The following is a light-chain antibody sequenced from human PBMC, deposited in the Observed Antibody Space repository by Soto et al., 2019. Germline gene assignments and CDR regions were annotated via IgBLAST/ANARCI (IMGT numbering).Light chain of an antibody. Sequence: EIVLTQSPGTLSLSPGERATLACRASQGVSSSYLAWYQQKPGQAPRLLIYGASSRATGIPDRFSGSGSGTDFTLTISRLEPEDFSVYYCQHYGGSPLFTFGPGTKVDIK. CDR3: QHYGGSPLFT. CDR1: QGVSSSY. J-gene: IGKJ3*01. V-gene: IGKV3-20*01. CDR2: GAS.